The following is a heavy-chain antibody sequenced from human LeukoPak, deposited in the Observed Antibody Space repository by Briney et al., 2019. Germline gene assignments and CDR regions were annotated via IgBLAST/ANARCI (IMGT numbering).Heavy chain of an antibody. J-gene: IGHJ4*02. Sequence: ASVKVSCKASGGTFSRYAISWVRQAPGQGIEWMGGIIPIFGTANYAQKFQGRVTITADESTSTAYMEVSSLRSEDTAVYYCARAYSGYDFFDYWGQGILVTVSS. CDR1: GGTFSRYA. V-gene: IGHV1-69*13. D-gene: IGHD5-12*01. CDR3: ARAYSGYDFFDY. CDR2: IIPIFGTA.